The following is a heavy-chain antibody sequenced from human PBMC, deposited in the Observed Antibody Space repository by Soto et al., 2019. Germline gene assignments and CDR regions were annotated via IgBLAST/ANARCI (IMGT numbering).Heavy chain of an antibody. J-gene: IGHJ4*02. V-gene: IGHV4-34*01. CDR3: ARAGAALVRGSIGGFDY. D-gene: IGHD3-10*01. Sequence: QVHLQQWGAGLLKPSETLSLTCAVNGGAFNGYYWTWIRQSPGKGLQWIGEINHSGTVDYNPSLKSRVTFSIDASKKQFSLPLPSVTAADTAVYYCARAGAALVRGSIGGFDYWGQGTLVTVSS. CDR1: GGAFNGYY. CDR2: INHSGTV.